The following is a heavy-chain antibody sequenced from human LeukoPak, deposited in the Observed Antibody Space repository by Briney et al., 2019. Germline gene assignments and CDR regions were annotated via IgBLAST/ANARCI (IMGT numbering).Heavy chain of an antibody. J-gene: IGHJ4*02. D-gene: IGHD2/OR15-2a*01. Sequence: SETLSLTCTVSGGSISIYYWSWIRQPPGKGLEWIGYIYYSGSTNYNPSLKSRVTISVDTSKNQFPLKLSSVTAADTAVYYCARSSRLEREYYHREDYFDYWGQGTLVTVSS. CDR3: ARSSRLEREYYHREDYFDY. CDR2: IYYSGST. CDR1: GGSISIYY. V-gene: IGHV4-59*01.